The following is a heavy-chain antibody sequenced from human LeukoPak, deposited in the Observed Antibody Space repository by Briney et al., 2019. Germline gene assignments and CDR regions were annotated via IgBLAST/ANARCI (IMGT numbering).Heavy chain of an antibody. Sequence: GASVKVSCKASGYTFTSYDINWVRQAPGQGLEWMGWMNPNSGNTGYAQKFQGRVTMTRNTSISTAYMELSRLRSEDTAVYYCARSQYSSSWYGFYYYYYGMDVWGQGTTVTVSS. CDR3: ARSQYSSSWYGFYYYYYGMDV. V-gene: IGHV1-8*01. CDR1: GYTFTSYD. CDR2: MNPNSGNT. J-gene: IGHJ6*02. D-gene: IGHD6-13*01.